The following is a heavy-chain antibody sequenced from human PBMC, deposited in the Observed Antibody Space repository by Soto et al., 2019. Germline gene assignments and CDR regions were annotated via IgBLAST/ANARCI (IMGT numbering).Heavy chain of an antibody. V-gene: IGHV4-59*01. J-gene: IGHJ6*02. D-gene: IGHD3-16*01. CDR2: IYYSGST. Sequence: QVQLQESGPGLVKPSETLSLTCTVSGGSIRSYYWSWIRQPPGKGLEWIGYIYYSGSTNYNPSLHTRATPSVVTSQDRVPPQLGPVPAAGTAVYCCARNPLDYVWGSPIGPRPYLRMDVWGQGTTVTVSS. CDR3: ARNPLDYVWGSPIGPRPYLRMDV. CDR1: GGSIRSYY.